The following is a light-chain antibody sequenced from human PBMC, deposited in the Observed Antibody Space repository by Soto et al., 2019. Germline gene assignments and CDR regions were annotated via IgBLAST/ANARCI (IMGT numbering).Light chain of an antibody. CDR2: EGS. CDR1: SSDVGSYNL. V-gene: IGLV2-23*01. J-gene: IGLJ2*01. Sequence: HSALTQPASVSGSPGQSITISCTGTSSDVGSYNLVSWYQQHPGKAPKLMIYEGSKRPSGVSNRFSGSKSGNTASLTISGLQAEDEADYYCCSYAGSSPSVVFGGGTQLTVL. CDR3: CSYAGSSPSVV.